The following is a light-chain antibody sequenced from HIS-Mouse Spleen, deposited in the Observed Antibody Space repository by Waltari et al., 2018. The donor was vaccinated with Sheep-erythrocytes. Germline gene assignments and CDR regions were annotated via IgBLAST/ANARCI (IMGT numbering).Light chain of an antibody. V-gene: IGLV1-40*01. CDR3: CSYAGSSTPWV. Sequence: QSALTQPPSVSGAPGQRVTISCTGSSSNIGAGYDVHWYQQLPGTAPKLLIYGNSNRPSGVPDRFSGSKSGNTASLTISGLQAEDEADYYCCSYAGSSTPWVFGGGTKLTVL. J-gene: IGLJ3*02. CDR1: SSNIGAGYD. CDR2: GNS.